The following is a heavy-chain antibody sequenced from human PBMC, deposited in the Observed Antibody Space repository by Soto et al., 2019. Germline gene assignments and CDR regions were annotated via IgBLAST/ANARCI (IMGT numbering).Heavy chain of an antibody. CDR1: GYSFTSYW. CDR2: IYPGDSYT. D-gene: IGHD5-18*01. J-gene: IGHJ6*02. CDR3: ARHRAAMVKPQTYYCGMDV. Sequence: GAFLKISCKGSGYSFTSYWIGWVRQMPGKGLEWMGIIYPGDSYTRYSPSFQGQVTISADKSISTAYLQWSSLKASDTAMYYCARHRAAMVKPQTYYCGMDVWGQGTTVTVS. V-gene: IGHV5-51*01.